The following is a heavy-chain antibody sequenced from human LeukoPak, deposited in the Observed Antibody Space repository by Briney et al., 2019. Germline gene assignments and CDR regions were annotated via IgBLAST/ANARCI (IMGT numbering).Heavy chain of an antibody. CDR1: GGTFSSYA. V-gene: IGHV1-69*05. CDR3: ARTHDYGDYPAFDY. Sequence: ASVKVSCKASGGTFSSYAISWVRQAPGQGLEWMGRIIPILGTANYAQKFQGRVTITTDESTSTAYMELSSLRSEDTAVYYCARTHDYGDYPAFDYWGQGTLVTVSS. D-gene: IGHD4-17*01. CDR2: IIPILGTA. J-gene: IGHJ4*02.